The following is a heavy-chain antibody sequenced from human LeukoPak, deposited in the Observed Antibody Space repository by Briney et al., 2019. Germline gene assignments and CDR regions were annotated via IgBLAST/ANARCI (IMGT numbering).Heavy chain of an antibody. Sequence: NPGGSLRLSCVASGFTFRSYTMNWVRQAPGKGLEWVSSISSGSSDIYYADSVKGRFTISRDNAKNSLYLRMNSLRAEDTAVYYCVRTNYDILSAYYLLDHSGQGTPVTVSS. CDR1: GFTFRSYT. CDR3: VRTNYDILSAYYLLDH. D-gene: IGHD3-9*01. CDR2: ISSGSSDI. J-gene: IGHJ4*02. V-gene: IGHV3-21*01.